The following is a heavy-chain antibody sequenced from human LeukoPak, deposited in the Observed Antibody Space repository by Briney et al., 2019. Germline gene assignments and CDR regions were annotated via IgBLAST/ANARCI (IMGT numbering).Heavy chain of an antibody. CDR1: GFTFSYYY. D-gene: IGHD3-22*01. CDR2: ISSSGSTI. CDR3: ARGNDKYYYDSSGYYYPGVY. Sequence: GGSLRLSFASSGFTFSYYYMSWVRQAPGKGLEWVSYISSSGSTIYYADSVKGRFTISRDNAKSSLYLQMNSLRAEDTAVYYCARGNDKYYYDSSGYYYPGVYWGQGTLVTVSS. V-gene: IGHV3-11*04. J-gene: IGHJ4*02.